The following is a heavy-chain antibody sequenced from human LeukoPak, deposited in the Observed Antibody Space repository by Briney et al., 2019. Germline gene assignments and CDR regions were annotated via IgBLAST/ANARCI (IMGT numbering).Heavy chain of an antibody. J-gene: IGHJ4*02. CDR3: AREKSGHSVGYFDA. V-gene: IGHV3-53*01. CDR2: MFSCGTT. CDR1: GFPLSSSY. Sequence: PGGSLKPPFAAPGFPLSSSYLSWVRPAPGKGLEGVPIMFSCGTTYYADSVKGRFTISRDNAKNTLYLHMNSLRAEDTAVYYCAREKSGHSVGYFDAWGRGTLVTVSS. D-gene: IGHD4-23*01.